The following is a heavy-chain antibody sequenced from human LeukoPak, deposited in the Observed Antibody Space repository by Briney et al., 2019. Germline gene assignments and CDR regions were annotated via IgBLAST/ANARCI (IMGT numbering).Heavy chain of an antibody. CDR3: AKDRPNYHESNGHYYRPNGDY. CDR2: ITSSGDAT. V-gene: IGHV3-23*01. D-gene: IGHD3-22*01. Sequence: GRSLRLSCAASGFTFNIYSMSWVRQAPGKGLEWVSSITSSGDATFYADSVKDRFTISRDNSKNTLYLQMSRLRAEDTAVYYCAKDRPNYHESNGHYYRPNGDYWGQGTLVTVSS. J-gene: IGHJ4*02. CDR1: GFTFNIYS.